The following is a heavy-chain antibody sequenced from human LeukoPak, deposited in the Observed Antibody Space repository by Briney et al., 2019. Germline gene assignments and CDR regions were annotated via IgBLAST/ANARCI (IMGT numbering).Heavy chain of an antibody. V-gene: IGHV3-23*01. CDR1: GFTVSSNY. CDR3: AKTPYYDYVWGSYRPYFDY. D-gene: IGHD3-16*02. J-gene: IGHJ4*02. CDR2: ISGSGGST. Sequence: GGPLRLSCAASGFTVSSNYMSWVRQAPGKGLEWVSAISGSGGSTYYADSVKGRFTISRDNSKNTLYLQMNSLRAEDTAVYYCAKTPYYDYVWGSYRPYFDYWGQGTLVTVSS.